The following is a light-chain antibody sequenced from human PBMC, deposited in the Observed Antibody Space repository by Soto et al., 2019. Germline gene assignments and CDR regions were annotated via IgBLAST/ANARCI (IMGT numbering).Light chain of an antibody. Sequence: QSALTQPPSASGSPGQSVTISCTGTSSDVGGYNYVSWYQQHPGKAPKLIIYEVTKRPSGVPDRFSGSKSGNTASLTVSGLLAEDEADYYCAVWDVSLTAWVFGGGTQLTVL. CDR3: AVWDVSLTAWV. CDR1: SSDVGGYNY. V-gene: IGLV2-8*01. CDR2: EVT. J-gene: IGLJ3*02.